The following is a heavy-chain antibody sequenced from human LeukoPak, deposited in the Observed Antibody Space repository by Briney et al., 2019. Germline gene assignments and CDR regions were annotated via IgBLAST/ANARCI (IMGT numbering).Heavy chain of an antibody. J-gene: IGHJ4*02. D-gene: IGHD3-10*01. CDR1: VLTFDDYA. V-gene: IGHV3-9*01. CDR2: ICWNSGSI. CDR3: AKGYCGSGRLFVPFDY. Sequence: GRSLSLSCAASVLTFDDYAMHGVRQAPAKGVEWVSGICWNSGSIGYEDSGKGRFTISSDNAKNSQYLQMNSLRAEDTALYYCAKGYCGSGRLFVPFDYWGQGTLVTVSS.